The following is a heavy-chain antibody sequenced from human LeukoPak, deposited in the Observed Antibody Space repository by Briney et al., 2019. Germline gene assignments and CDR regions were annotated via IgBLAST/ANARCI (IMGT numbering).Heavy chain of an antibody. J-gene: IGHJ5*02. V-gene: IGHV4-59*11. Sequence: SETLSLTCPVSGGSISSHYWSWIRHPPGKGLEWIGYIYYSGSTNYNPSLKSRVTISVDTSKNQFSLKLSSVTAADTAVYYCAREVPDNWFDPWGQGTLVTVSS. D-gene: IGHD2-2*01. CDR2: IYYSGST. CDR3: AREVPDNWFDP. CDR1: GGSISSHY.